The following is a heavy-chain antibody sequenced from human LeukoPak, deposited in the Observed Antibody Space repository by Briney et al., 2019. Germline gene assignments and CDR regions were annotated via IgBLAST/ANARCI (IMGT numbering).Heavy chain of an antibody. J-gene: IGHJ4*02. Sequence: SETLSLTCAVYGGSFSYYYWSWIRQSPEKGLEWIGEINRSGSTNYNPSLKSRVSISVDTSKNQFSLKLSSVTAADTAIYYCARGGFYCGDDCYVDYWGQGALVTVSS. CDR1: GGSFSYYY. CDR3: ARGGFYCGDDCYVDY. V-gene: IGHV4-34*01. CDR2: INRSGST. D-gene: IGHD2-21*02.